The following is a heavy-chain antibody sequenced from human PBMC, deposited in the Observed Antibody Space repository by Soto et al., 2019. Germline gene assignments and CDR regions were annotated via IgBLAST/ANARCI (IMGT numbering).Heavy chain of an antibody. CDR3: ARVRRQHLEPGSFDI. CDR1: GGSISSGGYY. D-gene: IGHD6-13*01. V-gene: IGHV4-31*03. J-gene: IGHJ3*02. CDR2: IYYRGST. Sequence: QVQLQESGPGLVKPSQTLSLTCTVSGGSISSGGYYWSWIRQHPGKGLEWIGDIYYRGSTYYTPSLKSRVTISVGTSKNQFSLKLSSVSAADTAVYYCARVRRQHLEPGSFDIWGQWTMVTVSS.